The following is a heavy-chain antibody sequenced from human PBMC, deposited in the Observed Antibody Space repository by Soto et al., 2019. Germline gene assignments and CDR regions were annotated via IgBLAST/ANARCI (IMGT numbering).Heavy chain of an antibody. CDR3: ARDYRASYPAYYYYGMDV. CDR1: GGSISSGGYY. CDR2: IYYST. V-gene: IGHV4-31*03. J-gene: IGHJ6*02. D-gene: IGHD3-16*02. Sequence: SETPSLTCTLSGGSISSGGYYLSWVPPHPGKGLEWIGYIYYSTYYNPSLKSRVTISVDTSKNQFSLKLSSVTAADTAVYYCARDYRASYPAYYYYGMDVWGQGTTVTVSS.